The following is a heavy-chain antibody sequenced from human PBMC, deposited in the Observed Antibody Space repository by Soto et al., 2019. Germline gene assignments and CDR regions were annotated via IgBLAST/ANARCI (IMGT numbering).Heavy chain of an antibody. CDR2: ISYRGST. CDR1: GGSINGYY. D-gene: IGHD2-2*01. J-gene: IGHJ5*02. CDR3: ASQGACHDESLPSIDT. V-gene: IGHV4-59*01. Sequence: PSETLSLTCTFSGGSINGYYWLWIRQPPGKGLEWIGCISYRGSTSYKSALQSRVIISLDTSKNQFSLKLTSVTAADTAVYFCASQGACHDESLPSIDTGSQGSLVTVSS.